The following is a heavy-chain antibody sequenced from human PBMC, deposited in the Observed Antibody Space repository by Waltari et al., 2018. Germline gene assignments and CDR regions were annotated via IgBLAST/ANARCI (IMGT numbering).Heavy chain of an antibody. CDR2: IKQDGSEK. J-gene: IGHJ3*02. Sequence: EVQLVESGGGLVQPGGSLRLSCAASGFTFSSYWMSWVRQAPGKGLEWVANIKQDGSEKYYVDSVKGRFTISRDNAKNSLYLQMNSLRAEDTAVYYCARDGQAGSMAPTGAFDIWGQGTMVTVSS. CDR1: GFTFSSYW. D-gene: IGHD3-10*01. CDR3: ARDGQAGSMAPTGAFDI. V-gene: IGHV3-7*01.